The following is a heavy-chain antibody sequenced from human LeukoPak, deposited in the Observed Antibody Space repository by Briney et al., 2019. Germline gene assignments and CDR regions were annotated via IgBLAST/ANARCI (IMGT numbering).Heavy chain of an antibody. V-gene: IGHV1-46*01. CDR3: ARDRKTTVPTFAGNYYGMDV. J-gene: IGHJ6*04. CDR1: LYTFTRYC. Sequence: ASVTVSCQASLYTFTRYCRHWVRQAPGQGLEWMGIIYPSGGSTRYAQKFQGRVTMTRDTSTRTVYMELSNLRSEDTAVYYCARDRKTTVPTFAGNYYGMDVWRKPTTPSVSS. D-gene: IGHD4-17*01. CDR2: IYPSGGST.